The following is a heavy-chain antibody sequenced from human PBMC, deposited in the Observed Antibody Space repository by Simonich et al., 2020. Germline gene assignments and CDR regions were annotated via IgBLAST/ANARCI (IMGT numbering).Heavy chain of an antibody. Sequence: EVQLVESGGGLVKPGGSLRLSCAASGFTFSSYSMNWVRQAPGKGLEWVSSISSSSSYIYYADEVKGRFTISRDNATNSLYLQMNSLRAEDKAVYYCARWIAVGGTGAYGMDVWGQGTTVTVSS. CDR2: ISSSSSYI. J-gene: IGHJ6*02. CDR1: GFTFSSYS. V-gene: IGHV3-21*01. D-gene: IGHD6-19*01. CDR3: ARWIAVGGTGAYGMDV.